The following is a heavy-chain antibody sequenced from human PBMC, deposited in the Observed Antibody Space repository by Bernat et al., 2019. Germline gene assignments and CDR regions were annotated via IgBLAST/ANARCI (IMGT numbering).Heavy chain of an antibody. D-gene: IGHD7-27*01. V-gene: IGHV3-11*01. J-gene: IGHJ2*01. CDR1: GFTFSDYY. Sequence: QVQLVESGGGLVKPGGSLRLSCAASGFTFSDYYMSWIRQAPGKGLEWVSYISSSGSTIYYADSVKGRFTISRDNAKNSLYLQMNSLRAEDPAVYYCQRDLHQANWGFSSEYFDLWGRGTLVTVSS. CDR2: ISSSGSTI. CDR3: QRDLHQANWGFSSEYFDL.